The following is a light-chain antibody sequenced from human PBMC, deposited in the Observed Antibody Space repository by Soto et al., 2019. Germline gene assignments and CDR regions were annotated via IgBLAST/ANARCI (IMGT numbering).Light chain of an antibody. CDR1: XXXLGAGYD. Sequence: QSVLTQPPSVSGAPGQRVTISCTXXXXXLGAGYDVHWYQQLPGAAPKLVIFGNRNRPSGVPERFSGSKSGTSASLAITGLQAEDEADYYCQAYDYSLTASVFGGGTKVTVL. J-gene: IGLJ3*02. CDR3: QAYDYSLTASV. V-gene: IGLV1-40*01. CDR2: GNR.